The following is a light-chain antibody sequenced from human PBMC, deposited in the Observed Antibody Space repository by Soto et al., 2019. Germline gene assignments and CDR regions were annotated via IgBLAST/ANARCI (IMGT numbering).Light chain of an antibody. J-gene: IGLJ1*01. CDR3: SSYAGTHVV. V-gene: IGLV2-8*01. CDR1: SSDVGGYNY. CDR2: DVT. Sequence: QSVLTQPPSASGSPGQSVAISCTGTSSDVGGYNYVSWYQQYPGKAHKLMIYDVTKRPSGVPDRFSGSESGNTASLTVSGLQAEDEADYYCSSYAGTHVVFGTGTKVTVL.